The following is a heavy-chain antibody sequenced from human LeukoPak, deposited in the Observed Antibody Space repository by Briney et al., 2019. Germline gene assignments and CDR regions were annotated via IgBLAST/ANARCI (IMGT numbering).Heavy chain of an antibody. Sequence: SETLSLTCTVSGGSISSSSYYWGWIRQPPGKGLEWIGEINHSGSTNYNPSLKSRVTISVDTSKNQFSLKLSSVTAADTAVYYCARRYYYDSSGYYPVYFDYWGQGTLVTVSS. D-gene: IGHD3-22*01. V-gene: IGHV4-39*07. J-gene: IGHJ4*02. CDR1: GGSISSSSYY. CDR2: INHSGST. CDR3: ARRYYYDSSGYYPVYFDY.